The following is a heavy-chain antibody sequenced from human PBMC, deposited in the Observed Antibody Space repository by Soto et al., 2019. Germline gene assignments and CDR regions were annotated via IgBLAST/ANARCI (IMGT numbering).Heavy chain of an antibody. CDR3: ARELPTAIRGGYYYSYGRDV. D-gene: IGHD2-2*02. CDR2: LHSDGRTT. J-gene: IGHJ6*02. V-gene: IGHV3-74*01. Sequence: PGGSLRLSCAASGFIFSSYWMHWVRQAPGKGLVWVSRLHSDGRTTSYADSVKGRFTISRDNAKNTLYLQMNSLRAEDTAVYYCARELPTAIRGGYYYSYGRDVWRQGTTFTVSS. CDR1: GFIFSSYW.